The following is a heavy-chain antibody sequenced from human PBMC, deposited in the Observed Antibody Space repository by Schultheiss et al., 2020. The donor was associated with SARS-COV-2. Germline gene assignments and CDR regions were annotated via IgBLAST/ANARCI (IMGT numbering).Heavy chain of an antibody. Sequence: SETLSLTCTLSGGSISSSSYFWGWIRQPPGKGLEWIGNIYYTGSTYYNPSLKSRVTISVDTSKNQFSLKLSSVTAADTAVYYCAKDEARAAAGALDYWGQGTLVTVSS. CDR1: GGSISSSSYF. CDR2: IYYTGST. J-gene: IGHJ4*02. V-gene: IGHV4-39*07. D-gene: IGHD6-13*01. CDR3: AKDEARAAAGALDY.